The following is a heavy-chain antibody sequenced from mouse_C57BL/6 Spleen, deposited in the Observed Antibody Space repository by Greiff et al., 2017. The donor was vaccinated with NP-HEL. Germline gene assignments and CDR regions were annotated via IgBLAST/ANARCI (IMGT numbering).Heavy chain of an antibody. J-gene: IGHJ3*01. D-gene: IGHD2-4*01. CDR2: ISYDGSN. Sequence: EVQVVESGPGLVKPSQSLSLTCSVTGYSITSGYYWNWIRQFPGNKLEWMGYISYDGSNNYNPSLKNRISITRDTSKNQFFLKLNSVTTEDTATYYCARAYYDYVWFAYWGQGTLVTVSA. CDR3: ARAYYDYVWFAY. V-gene: IGHV3-6*01. CDR1: GYSITSGYY.